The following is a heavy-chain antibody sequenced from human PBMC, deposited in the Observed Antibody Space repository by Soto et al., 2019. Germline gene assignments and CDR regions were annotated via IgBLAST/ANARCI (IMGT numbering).Heavy chain of an antibody. J-gene: IGHJ5*02. CDR1: GYTFTNNY. D-gene: IGHD6-6*01. V-gene: IGHV1-8*01. CDR3: AREVVETSSLWLDP. Sequence: ASVKVSCKASGYTFTNNYINWARQAPGQGLEGIGWMNTNTNTTDSAEVFEGRVSLTWDTSICTAYMELNSLKIDDTAVYYCAREVVETSSLWLDPWGQGTLVTVSS. CDR2: MNTNTNTT.